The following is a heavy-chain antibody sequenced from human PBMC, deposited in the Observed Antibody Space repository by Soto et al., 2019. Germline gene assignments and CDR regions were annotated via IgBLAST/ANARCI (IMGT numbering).Heavy chain of an antibody. J-gene: IGHJ4*02. Sequence: GASVKVSCKASAYSFSTYAISWVRQAPGQGLEWLGRISTYNGNTNYAQILQGRVTLTTDTSTSTAFMELRSLRSDDTAVYYCARTIAVAGIGYYFDYWGQGTLVTV. V-gene: IGHV1-18*04. CDR1: AYSFSTYA. CDR3: ARTIAVAGIGYYFDY. D-gene: IGHD6-19*01. CDR2: ISTYNGNT.